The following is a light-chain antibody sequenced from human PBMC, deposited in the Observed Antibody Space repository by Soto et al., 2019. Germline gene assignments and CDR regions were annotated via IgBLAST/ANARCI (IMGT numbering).Light chain of an antibody. CDR1: QGISSY. V-gene: IGKV1-9*01. J-gene: IGKJ1*01. Sequence: DIQLTQSPSFLSASVGDRVTITCRASQGISSYLAWYQQKPGKAPKVLIYAASTLQSGVPSRFSGSGSGTEFTLTISSLQPEDFATYYCQQLNNYPRTFGQGTKVDI. CDR2: AAS. CDR3: QQLNNYPRT.